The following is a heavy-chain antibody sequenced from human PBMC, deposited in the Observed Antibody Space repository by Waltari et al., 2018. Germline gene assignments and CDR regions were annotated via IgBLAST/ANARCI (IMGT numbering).Heavy chain of an antibody. Sequence: QVQLQESGPGLVKPSETLSLTCSVSGGSISSGSYYWTWIRQPAGKGLEWIGRIYTSGSTNYNPPPRSRLTISVDTSNNQFSLKLCSVTAADTAVYYCARDPPQLADAFDIWGQGTMVTVSS. V-gene: IGHV4-61*02. CDR2: IYTSGST. CDR1: GGSISSGSYY. CDR3: ARDPPQLADAFDI. J-gene: IGHJ3*02. D-gene: IGHD3-10*01.